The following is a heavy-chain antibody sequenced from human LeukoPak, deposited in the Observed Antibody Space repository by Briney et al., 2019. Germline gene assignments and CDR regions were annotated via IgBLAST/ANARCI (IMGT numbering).Heavy chain of an antibody. CDR3: ARDHAYYYDSSGYEQYFQH. D-gene: IGHD3-22*01. Sequence: EASVKVSCKASGYTFTSYGISWVRQAPGQGHEWMGWISAYNGNTNYAQKLQGRVTMTTDTSTSTAYMELRSLRSDDTAVYYCARDHAYYYDSSGYEQYFQHWGQGTLVTVSS. V-gene: IGHV1-18*01. J-gene: IGHJ1*01. CDR1: GYTFTSYG. CDR2: ISAYNGNT.